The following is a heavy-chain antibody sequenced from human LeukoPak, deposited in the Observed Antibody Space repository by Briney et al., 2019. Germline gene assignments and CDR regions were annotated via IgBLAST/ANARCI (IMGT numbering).Heavy chain of an antibody. CDR1: GYSFTNYW. D-gene: IGHD3-3*01. J-gene: IGHJ5*02. CDR3: ARQSITIFGVPRGWFDP. CDR2: IYPDDSNS. V-gene: IGHV5-51*01. Sequence: GESLKISCKGSGYSFTNYWIGWVRQMPGKGLEWMGIIYPDDSNSKYSPSFQGLVTISADKSISTAYLQWSSLKASDTAMYYCARQSITIFGVPRGWFDPWGQGTLVTVSS.